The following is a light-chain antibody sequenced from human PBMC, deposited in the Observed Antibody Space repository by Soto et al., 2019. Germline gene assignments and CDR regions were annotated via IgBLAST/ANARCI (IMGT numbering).Light chain of an antibody. Sequence: DIQLTQSPPTLSASVGDRVTITCRASQSIRYYLAWYQQMPGKAPKLLIYGASSLQSGVPSRFSGSGSGTEFTLTICSLLPDDFATYFCQHHNSYSQTFGQGTKVDIK. CDR1: QSIRYY. J-gene: IGKJ1*01. CDR2: GAS. CDR3: QHHNSYSQT. V-gene: IGKV1-5*01.